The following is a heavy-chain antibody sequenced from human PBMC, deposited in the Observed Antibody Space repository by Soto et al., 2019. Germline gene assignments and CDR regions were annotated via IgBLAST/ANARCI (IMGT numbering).Heavy chain of an antibody. CDR3: AREPHDSSGYYLWYFDY. Sequence: QVQLVESGGGVVQPGRSLRLSCAASGFTFSSYVMHWVRQAPGKGLEWVAFISYDGNNEHYADSVKGRFTISRDNSKNTLYLQLNSLRPEDTAVYFCAREPHDSSGYYLWYFDYCGQGTLVTVSS. CDR1: GFTFSSYV. CDR2: ISYDGNNE. D-gene: IGHD3-22*01. J-gene: IGHJ4*02. V-gene: IGHV3-30-3*01.